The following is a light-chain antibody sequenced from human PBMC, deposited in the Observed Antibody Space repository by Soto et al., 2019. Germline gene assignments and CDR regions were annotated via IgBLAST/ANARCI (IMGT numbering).Light chain of an antibody. CDR2: AAS. CDR1: QGIRND. Sequence: AIQMTQSPSSLSASVGDRVTIACRASQGIRNDLGWYQQKPGKAPKLLIYAASNLQSGVPSRFSGRGSGALFTLTISSLQPEDFATYYCLQDHNYPWTFGQGTKVDIK. J-gene: IGKJ1*01. CDR3: LQDHNYPWT. V-gene: IGKV1-6*01.